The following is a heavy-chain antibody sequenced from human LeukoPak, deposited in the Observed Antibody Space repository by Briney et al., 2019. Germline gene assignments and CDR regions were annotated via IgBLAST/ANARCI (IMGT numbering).Heavy chain of an antibody. J-gene: IGHJ4*02. CDR1: GVSISSGGYF. Sequence: SQTLSLTCTVSGVSISSGGYFWSWIRQPAGKGLEWIGRFYVSGSTNYNPSLQSRVTISVDTSKNQFSLKLSSVTAADTAVYYCAREDYWGQGTLVTVSS. CDR3: AREDY. V-gene: IGHV4-61*02. CDR2: FYVSGST.